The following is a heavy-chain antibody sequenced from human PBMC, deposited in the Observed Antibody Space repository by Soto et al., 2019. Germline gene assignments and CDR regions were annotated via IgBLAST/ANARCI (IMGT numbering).Heavy chain of an antibody. J-gene: IGHJ6*02. Sequence: ASVKVSCKASGGTFSSYAISWVRQAPGQGLEWMGGIIPIFGTANYAQKFQGRVTITADGSTSTAYMELSSLRSEDTAVYYCARAKPGLVPAYYYYYGMDAWGQGTTVTVSS. CDR1: GGTFSSYA. D-gene: IGHD2-2*01. V-gene: IGHV1-69*13. CDR3: ARAKPGLVPAYYYYYGMDA. CDR2: IIPIFGTA.